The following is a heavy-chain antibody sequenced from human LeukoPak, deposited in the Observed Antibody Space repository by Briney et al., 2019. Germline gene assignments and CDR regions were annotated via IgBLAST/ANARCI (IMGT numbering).Heavy chain of an antibody. V-gene: IGHV3-23*01. CDR3: ARRSASLSFFDY. J-gene: IGHJ4*02. Sequence: PGGSLRLSCAAYAVTFSTYGLTWVRQAPGKGLEWVSLINSADNTYYADSVKGRFTISRDNSMNTLYLQMNSLSADDTALYYCARRSASLSFFDYWGQGSLVTVSS. CDR2: INSADNT. CDR1: AVTFSTYG. D-gene: IGHD2-15*01.